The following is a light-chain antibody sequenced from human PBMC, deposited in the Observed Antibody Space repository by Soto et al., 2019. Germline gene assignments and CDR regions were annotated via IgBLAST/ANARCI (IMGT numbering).Light chain of an antibody. CDR2: GNS. CDR1: ISNIRPGYD. CDR3: QSYDSTLDSSYV. V-gene: IGLV1-40*01. Sequence: QSLLTQPPSVPAAPAQRVTISCIGSISNIRPGYDVHWYQHRPGTAPKLLISGNSNRPSGVPVPDRFSGSKSGTSASLAVTGRQAEDDGDYYCQSYDSTLDSSYVFGTGTKVTVL. J-gene: IGLJ1*01.